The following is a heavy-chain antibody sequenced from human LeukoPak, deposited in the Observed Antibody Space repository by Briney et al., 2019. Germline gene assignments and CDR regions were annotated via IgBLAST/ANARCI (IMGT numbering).Heavy chain of an antibody. J-gene: IGHJ5*02. D-gene: IGHD3-22*01. V-gene: IGHV3-7*01. CDR3: ARDSRVYYDSSSRWFDP. CDR2: IKEDESEK. CDR1: GFTFSSFW. Sequence: GGSLRLSCAASGFTFSSFWMSWVRQAPGKGLEWVANIKEDESEKYYVDSVKGRFTISRDNAKNSLYLQMNSLRAEDTAVYYCARDSRVYYDSSSRWFDPWGQGALVTVSS.